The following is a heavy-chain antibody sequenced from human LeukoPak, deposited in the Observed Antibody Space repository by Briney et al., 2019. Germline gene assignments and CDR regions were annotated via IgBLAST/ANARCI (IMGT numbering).Heavy chain of an antibody. CDR1: GYTFTGYY. Sequence: GASVKVSCKASGYTFTGYYMHWVRQAPGQGLEWMGWINPNSGGTSYAQKFQGRVTMTRDTSISTAYMELSRLRSDDTAVYYCARTSSSWPTDAFDIWGQGTMVTVSS. CDR2: INPNSGGT. V-gene: IGHV1-2*02. CDR3: ARTSSSWPTDAFDI. J-gene: IGHJ3*02. D-gene: IGHD6-13*01.